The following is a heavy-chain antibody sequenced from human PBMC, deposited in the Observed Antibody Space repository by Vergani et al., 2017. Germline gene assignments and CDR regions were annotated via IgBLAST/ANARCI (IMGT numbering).Heavy chain of an antibody. Sequence: EVQLVESGGGLVKPGGSLRLACAASGLTLNTAWMSWVRQAPGRGLEWIGRVKSMIDGGAEQYAAPVKGRFTIFRDDSKNTLYLQMNSLRTEDTGIYYWATAHLATNDADSWGRGTLVIVS. J-gene: IGHJ4*02. D-gene: IGHD1-1*01. CDR2: VKSMIDGGAE. CDR1: GLTLNTAW. CDR3: ATAHLATNDADS. V-gene: IGHV3-15*01.